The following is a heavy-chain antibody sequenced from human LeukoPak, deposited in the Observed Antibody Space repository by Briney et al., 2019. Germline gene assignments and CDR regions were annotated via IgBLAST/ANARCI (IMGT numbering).Heavy chain of an antibody. CDR1: GFTFSSYA. Sequence: GGSLRLSCAASGFTFSSYAMSWVRQAPGKGLEWVSAISGSGGSTYYADSVKGRFTISRDNSRNTLYLQMNSLRAEDTAVYYCAKDRGVYGSGSSSYYFDYWGQGTLVTVSS. V-gene: IGHV3-23*01. J-gene: IGHJ4*02. CDR2: ISGSGGST. CDR3: AKDRGVYGSGSSSYYFDY. D-gene: IGHD3-10*01.